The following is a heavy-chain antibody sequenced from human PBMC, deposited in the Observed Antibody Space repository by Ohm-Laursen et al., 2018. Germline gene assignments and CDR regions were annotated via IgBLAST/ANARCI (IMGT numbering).Heavy chain of an antibody. D-gene: IGHD3-3*01. CDR2: IFYSGST. CDR1: GGSISSYY. CDR3: ARGPIFGVVNNCFDP. Sequence: TLSLTCTVSGGSISSYYWSWIRQPPGKGLEWIGYIFYSGSTNYNPSLKSRVTISVDTSKNQLSLRLSSVTSADTAVYYCARGPIFGVVNNCFDPWGQGTLVTVSS. V-gene: IGHV4-59*01. J-gene: IGHJ5*02.